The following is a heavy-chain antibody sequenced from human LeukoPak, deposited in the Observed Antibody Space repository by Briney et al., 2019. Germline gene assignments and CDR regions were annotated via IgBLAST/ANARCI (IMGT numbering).Heavy chain of an antibody. D-gene: IGHD6-19*01. J-gene: IGHJ6*02. CDR2: ISYDGGNK. CDR1: GFTFSSYA. Sequence: PGGSLRLSCAASGFTFSSYAMHWVRQAPGKGLEWVAVISYDGGNKYYADSVKGRFTISRDNPKNTLYLQMNSLRAEDTAVYYCARVRASSGWRHYYYYGMDVWGQGTTVTVSS. V-gene: IGHV3-30-3*01. CDR3: ARVRASSGWRHYYYYGMDV.